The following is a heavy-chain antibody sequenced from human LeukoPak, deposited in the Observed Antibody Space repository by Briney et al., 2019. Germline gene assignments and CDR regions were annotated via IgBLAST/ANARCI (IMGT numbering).Heavy chain of an antibody. J-gene: IGHJ2*01. Sequence: PSETLSLTCTVSGGSISSYYWSWIRPPPGKGLEWNGYIYYSGSTNYNPSLKSRVTISVDTSKNQFSLKLSSVTAADTAVYYCARDTGIAVAGYWYFDLWGRGTLVTVSS. V-gene: IGHV4-59*01. D-gene: IGHD6-19*01. CDR2: IYYSGST. CDR1: GGSISSYY. CDR3: ARDTGIAVAGYWYFDL.